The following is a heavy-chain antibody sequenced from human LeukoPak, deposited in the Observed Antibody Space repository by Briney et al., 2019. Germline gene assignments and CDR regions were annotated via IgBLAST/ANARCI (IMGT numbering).Heavy chain of an antibody. D-gene: IGHD2-15*01. CDR3: ARDLCSGGSCYPGWLDP. Sequence: SETLSLTCTVSGGSISSGSYCWSWIRQPPGKGLEWIGYIYYSGSTIYNPSLNSRVTISVDTSKNQFSLKLSSVTPADTAVYYCARDLCSGGSCYPGWLDPWGQGTLVTVSS. V-gene: IGHV4-61*01. CDR1: GGSISSGSYC. CDR2: IYYSGST. J-gene: IGHJ5*02.